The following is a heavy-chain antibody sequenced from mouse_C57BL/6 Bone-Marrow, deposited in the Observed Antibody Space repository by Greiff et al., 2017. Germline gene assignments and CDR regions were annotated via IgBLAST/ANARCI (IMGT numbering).Heavy chain of an antibody. CDR3: ARGTLFRGYFDY. V-gene: IGHV1-64*01. CDR1: GYTFTSYW. J-gene: IGHJ2*01. Sequence: VQLQQPGAELVKPGASVKLSCKASGYTFTSYWMHWVKQRPGQGLEWIGMIHPNSGSTNYNEKFKSKATLTVDNSSSTAYMQLSSLTSEDSAVYYCARGTLFRGYFDYWGQGTTLTVSS. CDR2: IHPNSGST.